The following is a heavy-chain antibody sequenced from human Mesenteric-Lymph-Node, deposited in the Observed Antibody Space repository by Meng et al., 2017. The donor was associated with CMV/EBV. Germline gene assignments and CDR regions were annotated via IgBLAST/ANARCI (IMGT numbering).Heavy chain of an antibody. Sequence: GESLKISCAASGFTFSNYWIHWVRQTPGMGLVWVSRINTDGSITTYADSVRGRFTISRDNAKNSLYLQMNSLRAEDTAVYYCARAGRKGSYGYYYYGMDVWGQGTTVTVSS. V-gene: IGHV3-74*01. J-gene: IGHJ6*02. CDR2: INTDGSIT. CDR1: GFTFSNYW. CDR3: ARAGRKGSYGYYYYGMDV. D-gene: IGHD5-18*01.